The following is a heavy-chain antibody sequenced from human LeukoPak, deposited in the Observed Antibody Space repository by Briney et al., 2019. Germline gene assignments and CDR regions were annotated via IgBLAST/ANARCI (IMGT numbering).Heavy chain of an antibody. J-gene: IGHJ4*02. V-gene: IGHV4-39*01. CDR3: ARGSVQTARFMLAPAVDY. Sequence: PSETLSLTCTVSGGSISSSSDYWGWIRQPPGKGLEWIGSIYYSGSTYYNPSLKSRVTISVDTSKNQFSLKLSSVTAADTAVYYCARGSVQTARFMLAPAVDYCGQGTLVTVSS. CDR2: IYYSGST. D-gene: IGHD5-18*01. CDR1: GGSISSSSDY.